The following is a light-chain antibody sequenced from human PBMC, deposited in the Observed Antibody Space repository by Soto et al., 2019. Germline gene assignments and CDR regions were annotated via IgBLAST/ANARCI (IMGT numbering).Light chain of an antibody. CDR3: QQYDSSPRT. Sequence: EIVLTQSPGTLSLSPGERTTLSCRASQSVSSNFLDWYQQKPGQAPRLLIYGASSRATGIPDRFSGSGSGTDFTLTIGRLEPEYLAVYYCQQYDSSPRTFGQGTKVDIK. CDR2: GAS. J-gene: IGKJ1*01. V-gene: IGKV3-20*01. CDR1: QSVSSNF.